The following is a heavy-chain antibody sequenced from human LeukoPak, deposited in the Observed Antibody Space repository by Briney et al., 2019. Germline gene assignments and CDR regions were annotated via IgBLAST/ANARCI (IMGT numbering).Heavy chain of an antibody. D-gene: IGHD6-19*01. CDR2: SKNKGNNYTT. J-gene: IGHJ4*02. Sequence: NPGGSLRLSCAASGFTLNNAWMSWVRQAPGKGLEWVGRSKNKGNNYTTEYAASVKGRFTISRDDSKNSLYLQMNSLKSEDTAVYFCAREGDSSGPDFVYWGQGTLVTVSS. CDR1: GFTLNNAW. CDR3: AREGDSSGPDFVY. V-gene: IGHV3-72*01.